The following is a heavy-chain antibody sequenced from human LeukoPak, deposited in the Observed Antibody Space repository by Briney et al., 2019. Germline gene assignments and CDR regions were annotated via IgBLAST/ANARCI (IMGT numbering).Heavy chain of an antibody. J-gene: IGHJ4*02. Sequence: SGGSLRLSCAASGFTFDDYAMHWVRQAPGKGLEWVSGISWNSGSIGYADSVKGRFTISRDNAKNSLYLQMNSLKTEDTAVYYCTRDQTPYYWGQGTLVTVSS. CDR2: ISWNSGSI. V-gene: IGHV3-9*01. CDR3: TRDQTPYY. CDR1: GFTFDDYA.